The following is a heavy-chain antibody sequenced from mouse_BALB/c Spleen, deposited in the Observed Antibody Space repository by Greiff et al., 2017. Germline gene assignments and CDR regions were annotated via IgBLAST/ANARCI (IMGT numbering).Heavy chain of an antibody. V-gene: IGHV1S29*02. CDR3: ARGDYRYDGFAY. CDR1: GYTFTDYN. CDR2: IYPYNGGT. D-gene: IGHD2-14*01. J-gene: IGHJ3*01. Sequence: VQLQQSGPELVKPGASVKISCKASGYTFTDYNMHWVKQSHGKSLEWIGYIYPYNGGTGYNQKFKSKATLTVDNSSSTAYMELRSLTSEDSAVYYCARGDYRYDGFAYWGQGTLVTVS.